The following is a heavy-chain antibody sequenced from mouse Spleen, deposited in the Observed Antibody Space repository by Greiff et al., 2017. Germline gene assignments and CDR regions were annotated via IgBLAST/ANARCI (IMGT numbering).Heavy chain of an antibody. V-gene: IGHV2-5-1*01. CDR1: GLSLSNSV. Sequence: LQESGPSLVQPSQSLSITCTVSGLSLSNSVVHWIRQSPGKGLDWLGVIWRGGNTDYNAAFMSRLIITKDNSKSQVFFEMNSLQAEDTAIYYCAAGNHIDYWSQGTSDTVSS. J-gene: IGHJ4*01. CDR2: IWRGGNT. CDR3: AAGNHIDY. D-gene: IGHD2-1*01.